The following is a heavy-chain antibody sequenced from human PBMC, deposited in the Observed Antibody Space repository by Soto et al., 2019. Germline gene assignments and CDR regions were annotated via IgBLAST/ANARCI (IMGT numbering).Heavy chain of an antibody. J-gene: IGHJ3*02. D-gene: IGHD2-21*02. CDR1: GGTFSSYA. CDR2: IIPIFGTA. Sequence: QVQLVQSGAEVKKPGSSVKVSCKASGGTFSSYAISWVRQAPGQGLEWMGGIIPIFGTANYAQKFQGRVTITADESTSTAYMELSSRRSEDTAVYYCARVEAYCGGDCDAFDIWGQGTMVTVSS. CDR3: ARVEAYCGGDCDAFDI. V-gene: IGHV1-69*01.